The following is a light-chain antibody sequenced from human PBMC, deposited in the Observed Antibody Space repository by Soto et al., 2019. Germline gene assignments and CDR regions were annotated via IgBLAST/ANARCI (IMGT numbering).Light chain of an antibody. CDR1: QNINDN. Sequence: EIVMTQSPATLSVSPGERATLSCRASQNINDNLAWYQQKPGQTPKLLVYGASIGATGVPARFSGSGSGTEFTLTISSLQSEDFAVSYCQQYNDWPLTFGGGARVEIK. V-gene: IGKV3-15*01. J-gene: IGKJ4*01. CDR3: QQYNDWPLT. CDR2: GAS.